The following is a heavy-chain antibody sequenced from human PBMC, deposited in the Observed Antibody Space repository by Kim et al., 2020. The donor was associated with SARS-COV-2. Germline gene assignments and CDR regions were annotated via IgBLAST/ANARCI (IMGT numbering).Heavy chain of an antibody. CDR3: ARAPDTYYDFWSGYYPPGD. V-gene: IGHV3-74*01. CDR2: INSDGSST. D-gene: IGHD3-3*01. J-gene: IGHJ4*02. CDR1: GFTFSSYW. Sequence: GGSLRLSCAASGFTFSSYWMHWVRQAPGKGLVWVSRINSDGSSTSYADSVKGRFTISRDNAKNTLYLQMNSLRAEDTAVYYCARAPDTYYDFWSGYYPPGDWGQGTLVTVAS.